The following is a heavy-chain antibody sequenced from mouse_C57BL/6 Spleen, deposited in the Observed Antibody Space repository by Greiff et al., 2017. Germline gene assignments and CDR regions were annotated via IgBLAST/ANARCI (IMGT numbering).Heavy chain of an antibody. V-gene: IGHV1-26*01. CDR2: INPNNGGT. J-gene: IGHJ1*03. CDR1: GYTFTDYY. CDR3: ARGKDYYGRTWYFDV. D-gene: IGHD1-1*01. Sequence: EVQLQQSGPELVKPGASVKISCKASGYTFTDYYMNWVKQSHGKSLEWIGDINPNNGGTSYNQKFKGKATLTVDKSSSTAYMALRSLTSEDSAVYYCARGKDYYGRTWYFDVWGTGTTVTVSA.